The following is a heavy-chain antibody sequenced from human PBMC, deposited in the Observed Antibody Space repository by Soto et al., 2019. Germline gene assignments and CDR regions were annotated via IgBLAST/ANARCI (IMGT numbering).Heavy chain of an antibody. J-gene: IGHJ4*02. V-gene: IGHV1-8*01. CDR3: AREKSGYYDY. CDR2: MNPNSGNT. CDR1: GYTFTSYD. Sequence: ASVKVSCKASGYTFTSYDINWVRQATGQGLEWMGWMNPNSGNTCYAQKFQGRVTMTRNTSISTAYMELSSLRSEDAAVYYCAREKSGYYDYWGQGTLVTVSS. D-gene: IGHD3-3*01.